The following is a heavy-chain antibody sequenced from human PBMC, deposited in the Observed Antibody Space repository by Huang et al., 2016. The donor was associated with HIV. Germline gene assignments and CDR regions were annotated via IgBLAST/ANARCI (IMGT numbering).Heavy chain of an antibody. V-gene: IGHV3-30-3*01. Sequence: QVQLVESGGGVVQPGTSLGLSCAASGFTFSNYAMNWVRQAQGKGVEGVAVISNEGSTKYYADSVKGRFTISRDNSKNTVYLQMNSLRAEDTAVYYCARSEPSRYYFDYWGQGTLVTVSS. CDR3: ARSEPSRYYFDY. J-gene: IGHJ4*02. CDR1: GFTFSNYA. CDR2: ISNEGSTK.